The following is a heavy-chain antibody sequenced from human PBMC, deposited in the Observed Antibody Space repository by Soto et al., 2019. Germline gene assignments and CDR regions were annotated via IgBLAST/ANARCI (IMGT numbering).Heavy chain of an antibody. D-gene: IGHD3-22*01. CDR1: GFPFSSYY. J-gene: IGHJ4*02. CDR3: ARDGGGYYDKSGYYAIDY. CDR2: ISSSGSYI. V-gene: IGHV3-21*01. Sequence: EVQLVKSGGGLVKPGNSLRLSCAASGFPFSSYYMNWVRQSPGKGLEWVSSISSSGSYIYYADSVKGRFTISRDNAKKSLYLQMNGLRAEDTAVYYCARDGGGYYDKSGYYAIDYLGLGTLVTVSS.